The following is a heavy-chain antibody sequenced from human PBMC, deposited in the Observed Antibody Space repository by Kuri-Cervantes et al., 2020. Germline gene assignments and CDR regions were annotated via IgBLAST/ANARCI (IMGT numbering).Heavy chain of an antibody. D-gene: IGHD6-13*01. CDR3: ARGLVSRSWYDYFDY. J-gene: IGHJ4*02. CDR2: IYSGGST. V-gene: IGHV3-53*01. CDR1: GFTVSSNY. Sequence: GGSLRLSCAASGFTVSSNYMSWVRQAPGKGLEWVSVIYSGGSTYYADSVKGRSTISRDNSKNTLYLQMNSLRAEDTAVYYCARGLVSRSWYDYFDYWGQGTLVTVSS.